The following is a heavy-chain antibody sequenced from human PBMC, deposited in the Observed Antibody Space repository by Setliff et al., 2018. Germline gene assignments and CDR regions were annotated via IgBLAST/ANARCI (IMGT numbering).Heavy chain of an antibody. D-gene: IGHD5-12*01. Sequence: ASVKVSCKTSGHAFITFGMSWVRQAPGQGLEWMGWMSPVYGIANYARKFQGRVTLTADTSTTTAYLELASLRDDDTAVYYCVRGPGPSVVVAIPFDHWGQGSLVTVSS. V-gene: IGHV1-18*01. J-gene: IGHJ4*02. CDR1: GHAFITFG. CDR2: MSPVYGIA. CDR3: VRGPGPSVVVAIPFDH.